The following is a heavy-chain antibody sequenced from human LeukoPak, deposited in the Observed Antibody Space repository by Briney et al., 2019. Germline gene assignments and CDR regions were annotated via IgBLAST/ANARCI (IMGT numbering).Heavy chain of an antibody. D-gene: IGHD1-1*01. Sequence: SETLSLTCTVSGGSISSYFWTWIRQPAGKGLEWIGRIYTSGIANYNPSLKSRVTMSIDTSKNQFSLKLSSVTAADTAVYYCAREGTAGTNLNWFDPWGQGTLVTVSS. J-gene: IGHJ5*02. CDR1: GGSISSYF. V-gene: IGHV4-4*07. CDR2: IYTSGIA. CDR3: AREGTAGTNLNWFDP.